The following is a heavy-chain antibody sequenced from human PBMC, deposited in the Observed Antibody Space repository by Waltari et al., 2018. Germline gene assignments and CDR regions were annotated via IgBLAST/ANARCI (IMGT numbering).Heavy chain of an antibody. CDR3: AKDQAEWLVLDGYFDS. V-gene: IGHV3-23*01. CDR2: MSGTGEYT. J-gene: IGHJ4*02. Sequence: EVQLLESGGDLEQPGGSLRISCVGSGFNFSNYAMNWVRQAPGKGLGGVSTMSGTGEYTYYADSVKGRFTISRDNSKNTVFLHMNNLRVEDTAIYFCAKDQAEWLVLDGYFDSWGQGTPVTVSS. D-gene: IGHD6-19*01. CDR1: GFNFSNYA.